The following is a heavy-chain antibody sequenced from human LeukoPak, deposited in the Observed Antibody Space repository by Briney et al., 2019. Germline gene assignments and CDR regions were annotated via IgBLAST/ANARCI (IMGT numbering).Heavy chain of an antibody. Sequence: GGSLRLSCAASGFTFSNFAMSWVRQAPGKGLEWVSVISGSGDIINYAGSVKGRFTISRDNSKNTLDLQMDSLRSEDTAVYYCARDFFPVVDSTWYEIGYWGQGTLVTVSS. CDR3: ARDFFPVVDSTWYEIGY. CDR2: ISGSGDII. V-gene: IGHV3-23*01. D-gene: IGHD2-21*01. J-gene: IGHJ4*02. CDR1: GFTFSNFA.